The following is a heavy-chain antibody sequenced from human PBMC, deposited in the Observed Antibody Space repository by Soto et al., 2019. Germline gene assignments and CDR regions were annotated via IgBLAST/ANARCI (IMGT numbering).Heavy chain of an antibody. V-gene: IGHV4-30-4*01. Sequence: TLSLTCTVSGGSISSGDYYWSWIRQPPGKGLEWIGYIYYSGSTYYNPSLKSRVTISVDTSKNQFSLKLSSVTAADTALYYCARGLSAATVVTCYFDYWGQGTLVTVS. CDR2: IYYSGST. D-gene: IGHD4-17*01. J-gene: IGHJ4*02. CDR1: GGSISSGDYY. CDR3: ARGLSAATVVTCYFDY.